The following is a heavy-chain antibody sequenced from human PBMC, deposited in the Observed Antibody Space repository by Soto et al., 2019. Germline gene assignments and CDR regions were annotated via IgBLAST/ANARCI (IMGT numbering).Heavy chain of an antibody. Sequence: VGSLRLSCAASGFLFNSYTMNWVRQAPGQGLEWVASIGSSGDYIHYADAVNGRFIISRDNTRKALYLQMTRVTAGDTAVYYCARDMAYAPTLFDFWGQGAQVTVSS. V-gene: IGHV3-21*01. D-gene: IGHD2-2*01. CDR1: GFLFNSYT. CDR2: IGSSGDYI. J-gene: IGHJ4*02. CDR3: ARDMAYAPTLFDF.